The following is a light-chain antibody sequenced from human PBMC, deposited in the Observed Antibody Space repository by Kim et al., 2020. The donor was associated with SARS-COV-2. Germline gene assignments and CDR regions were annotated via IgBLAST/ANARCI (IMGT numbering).Light chain of an antibody. Sequence: ALGQTVRLTCQGDSLKNYYATWYQQKPGQAPILVLYGKNNRPSGIPDRFSGSSSGNTASLTVTGAQAVDEADYYCNSRDKSGNHVVFGGGTQLTVL. CDR1: SLKNYY. J-gene: IGLJ2*01. CDR3: NSRDKSGNHVV. CDR2: GKN. V-gene: IGLV3-19*01.